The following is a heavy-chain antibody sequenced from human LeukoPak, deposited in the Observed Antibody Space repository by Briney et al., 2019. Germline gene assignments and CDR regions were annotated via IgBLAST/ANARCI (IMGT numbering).Heavy chain of an antibody. V-gene: IGHV3-64*01. CDR3: ARVGSYDILTGSVDY. Sequence: GGSLRLSCAASGFTFSSYAMHWVRQAPGKGVEYVSAISSNGGSTYYANSVKGRFTISRDNSKNTLYLQMGSLRAEDMAVYYCARVGSYDILTGSVDYWGQGTLVTVSS. CDR2: ISSNGGST. CDR1: GFTFSSYA. D-gene: IGHD3-9*01. J-gene: IGHJ4*02.